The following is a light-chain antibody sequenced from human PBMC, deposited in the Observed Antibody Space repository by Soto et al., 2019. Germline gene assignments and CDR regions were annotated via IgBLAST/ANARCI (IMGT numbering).Light chain of an antibody. Sequence: QSALTQPPSASGSPGQSVTISCTGTSSDVGGYVYVSWYQQHPGKVPKLMIYEVNKRPSGVPDRFSGSRSGNTASLTVSGLQTEDEADYYCSSYAGSNYVFGTGTKVTVL. CDR3: SSYAGSNYV. CDR2: EVN. CDR1: SSDVGGYVY. V-gene: IGLV2-8*01. J-gene: IGLJ1*01.